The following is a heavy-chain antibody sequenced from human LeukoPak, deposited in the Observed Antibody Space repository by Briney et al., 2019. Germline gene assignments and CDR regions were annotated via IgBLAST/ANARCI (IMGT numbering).Heavy chain of an antibody. Sequence: PGGSLRLSCAASGFTFSNAWMNWVRQTPGKGLEWVARIKRQTEGWTTDYAAPVKGRFTISRDDSKSTLYLQMNSLETEDKAVYYCSRNADHDWWGQGTLVTVSS. D-gene: IGHD1-14*01. CDR3: SRNADHDW. CDR1: GFTFSNAW. J-gene: IGHJ4*02. CDR2: IKRQTEGWTT. V-gene: IGHV3-15*01.